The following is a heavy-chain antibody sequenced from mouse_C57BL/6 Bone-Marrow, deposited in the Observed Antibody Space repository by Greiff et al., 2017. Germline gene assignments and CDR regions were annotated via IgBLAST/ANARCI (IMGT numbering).Heavy chain of an antibody. CDR3: AREGVVATDY. J-gene: IGHJ2*01. CDR2: INPNYGTT. Sequence: QLQESGPALVTPGASVKISCKASGYSFTDYNMNWVKQSNGQSLEWIGVINPNYGTTSYNQTFKGKATLTVDQSSSTAYRQLNMLTSEDSSVYYGAREGVVATDYGGQVTTLTVSS. V-gene: IGHV1-39*01. D-gene: IGHD1-1*01. CDR1: GYSFTDYN.